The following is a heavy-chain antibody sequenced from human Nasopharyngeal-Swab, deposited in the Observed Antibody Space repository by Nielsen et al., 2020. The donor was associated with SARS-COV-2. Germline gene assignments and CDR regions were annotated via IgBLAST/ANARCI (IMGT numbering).Heavy chain of an antibody. J-gene: IGHJ3*02. CDR1: GYTLSNYV. CDR3: AREGESSGHAGSFDI. D-gene: IGHD6-19*01. Sequence: ASVKVSCKASGYTLSNYVMYWVRQAPGQRPEFMGWINAGKGNTIYSGQSPHFQGHIREHRVHGSEDTAVYYCAREGESSGHAGSFDIWGQGTMVTVSS. CDR2: INAGKGNT. V-gene: IGHV1-3*01.